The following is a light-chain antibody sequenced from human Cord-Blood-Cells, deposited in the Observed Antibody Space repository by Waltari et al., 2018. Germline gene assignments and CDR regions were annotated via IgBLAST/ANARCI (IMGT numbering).Light chain of an antibody. Sequence: DIQMTQSPSSLSASVGDRATITCRGSQSISSYLNWYQQKPGKAPKLLIYAASSLQSGVPSRFSGSGSGTDFTLTISSLQPEDFATYYCQQSYSTSITFGQGTRLEIK. CDR1: QSISSY. V-gene: IGKV1-39*01. CDR3: QQSYSTSIT. J-gene: IGKJ5*01. CDR2: AAS.